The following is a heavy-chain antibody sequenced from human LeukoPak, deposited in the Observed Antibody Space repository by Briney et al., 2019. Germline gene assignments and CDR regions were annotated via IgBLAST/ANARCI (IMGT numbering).Heavy chain of an antibody. D-gene: IGHD3-3*02. CDR2: INHSGST. Sequence: PGGSLRLSCAASGFPFSSYTMNWVRQAPGKGLEWIGEINHSGSTNYNPSLKSRVTISVDTSKNQFSLKLSSVTAADTAVYYCARGRAFLEWYPIDYWGQGTLVTVSS. CDR3: ARGRAFLEWYPIDY. V-gene: IGHV4-34*01. CDR1: GFPFSSYT. J-gene: IGHJ4*02.